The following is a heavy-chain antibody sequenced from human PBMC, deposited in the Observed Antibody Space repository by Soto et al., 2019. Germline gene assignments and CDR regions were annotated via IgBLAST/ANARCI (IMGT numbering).Heavy chain of an antibody. Sequence: PSETLSLTCTVSGGSVSGGSHYWSWIRQPPGKGLEWIGYIYVSGNTNYNPSLKSRVTISVDTSKNQFSLKLSSVTAADTAVYYCARSLAGYSSRGMDVWGQGTTVTVSS. D-gene: IGHD6-13*01. V-gene: IGHV4-61*01. CDR2: IYVSGNT. CDR3: ARSLAGYSSRGMDV. J-gene: IGHJ6*02. CDR1: GGSVSGGSHY.